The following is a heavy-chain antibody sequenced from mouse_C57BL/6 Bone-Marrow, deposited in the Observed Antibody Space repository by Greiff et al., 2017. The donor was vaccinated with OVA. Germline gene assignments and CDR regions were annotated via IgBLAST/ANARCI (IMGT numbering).Heavy chain of an antibody. Sequence: EVKVVESGAELVRPGASVKLSCTASGFNIKDDYMHWVKQRPEQGLEWIGWIDPENGDTEYASKFQGKATITADTSSNTAYLQLSSLTSEDTAVYYCTTSYYYGSSYHYWGQGTTLTVSS. D-gene: IGHD1-1*01. J-gene: IGHJ2*01. CDR1: GFNIKDDY. V-gene: IGHV14-4*01. CDR3: TTSYYYGSSYHY. CDR2: IDPENGDT.